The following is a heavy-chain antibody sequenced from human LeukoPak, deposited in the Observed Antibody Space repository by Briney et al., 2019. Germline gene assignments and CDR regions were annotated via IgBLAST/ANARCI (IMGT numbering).Heavy chain of an antibody. CDR2: IYYSGST. D-gene: IGHD3-10*01. CDR1: GGSISSYY. J-gene: IGHJ5*02. CDR3: ARKFGGFGRFDP. Sequence: SETLSLTCTVSGGSISSYYWSWIRQPPGKGLEWIGYIYYSGSTNYNPSLKSRVTISVDTSKNQFSLKLSSVTAADTAVYYCARKFGGFGRFDPWGQGTLVTVSS. V-gene: IGHV4-59*01.